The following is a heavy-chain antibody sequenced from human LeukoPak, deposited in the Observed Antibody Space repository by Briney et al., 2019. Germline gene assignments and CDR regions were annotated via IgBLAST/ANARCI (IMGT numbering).Heavy chain of an antibody. Sequence: SVNVSCKVSGYTLTELSMHWVRQAPGRGLEWMVGFSLEDGETIYAQKFQGRVTMTEDTSTDSAYMELSSLRSEDTALYYCATSARVGATRAFGFDDWGQGTLVTASS. CDR2: FSLEDGET. D-gene: IGHD1-26*01. V-gene: IGHV1-24*01. CDR3: ATSARVGATRAFGFDD. J-gene: IGHJ4*02. CDR1: GYTLTELS.